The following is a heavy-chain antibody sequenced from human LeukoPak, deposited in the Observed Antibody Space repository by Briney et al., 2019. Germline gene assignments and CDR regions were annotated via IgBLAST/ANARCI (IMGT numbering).Heavy chain of an antibody. J-gene: IGHJ4*02. CDR2: ISGSGGST. Sequence: QPGGSLRLSCAASGFTFSSYAMSWVRQAPGKGLEWVSAISGSGGSTYYADSVKGRFTISRDNSKNTLYLQMNSLRAEDTAVYYCAKDRDFWSGYYRESPYWGQGTLVTVSS. D-gene: IGHD3-3*01. CDR3: AKDRDFWSGYYRESPY. CDR1: GFTFSSYA. V-gene: IGHV3-23*01.